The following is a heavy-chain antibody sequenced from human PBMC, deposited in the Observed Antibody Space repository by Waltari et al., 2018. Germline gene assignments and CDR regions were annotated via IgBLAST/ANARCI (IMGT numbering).Heavy chain of an antibody. CDR2: IYYSGRT. CDR1: VAPSGIIIYS. CDR3: ARQWGGGYSYGHRYYFDY. D-gene: IGHD5-18*01. Sequence: QLQLRGSGPGWVRPSGTLSSTATFPVAPSGIIIYSWAWSRQPPGQGLEWIGTIYYSGRTYYNPSLKSRVTISVDTSKNQFSLKLRSVTAADTAVYYCARQWGGGYSYGHRYYFDYWGQGTLVTVSS. J-gene: IGHJ4*02. V-gene: IGHV4-39*01.